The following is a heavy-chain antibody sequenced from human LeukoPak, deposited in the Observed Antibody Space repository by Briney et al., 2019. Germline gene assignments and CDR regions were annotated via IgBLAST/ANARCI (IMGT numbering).Heavy chain of an antibody. CDR2: INCDGTNT. D-gene: IGHD1-26*01. Sequence: PGGSLRLSCAASGFTCSSYWLHWVRQTTGTGLVWVSRINCDGTNTTYADSVKGRFTISRDNAKNTLYLQMSSLRDEDTAIYYCARAYSATYRIDYWGQGTLVTVSS. CDR3: ARAYSATYRIDY. J-gene: IGHJ4*02. V-gene: IGHV3-74*01. CDR1: GFTCSSYW.